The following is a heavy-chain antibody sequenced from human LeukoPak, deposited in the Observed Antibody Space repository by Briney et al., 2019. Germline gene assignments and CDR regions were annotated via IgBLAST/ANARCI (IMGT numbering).Heavy chain of an antibody. J-gene: IGHJ3*02. Sequence: GASVKVSCKASGYTFTSYGISWVRQAPGQGLEWMGWISAYNGNTNYAQKLQGRVTMTTDTSTSTAYMELSRLRSDDTAVYYCARVGMITFGGGYHTQAAPPTPKDNAFDIWGQGTMVTVSS. CDR1: GYTFTSYG. D-gene: IGHD3-16*01. CDR3: ARVGMITFGGGYHTQAAPPTPKDNAFDI. V-gene: IGHV1-18*01. CDR2: ISAYNGNT.